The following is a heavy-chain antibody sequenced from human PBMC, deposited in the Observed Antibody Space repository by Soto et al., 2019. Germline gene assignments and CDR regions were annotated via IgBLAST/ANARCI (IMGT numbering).Heavy chain of an antibody. CDR2: INPNSGGT. D-gene: IGHD2-15*01. Sequence: QVQLVQSGAEVKKPGASVKVSCKASEYTFTGYYIHWVRQAPGQGLEWMGWINPNSGGTEYAQKFQGWVTMTRDTSISTAYMELGRLRSDDTAVYYCARDLLGGMDVWGQGTTVTVSS. V-gene: IGHV1-2*04. CDR3: ARDLLGGMDV. CDR1: EYTFTGYY. J-gene: IGHJ6*02.